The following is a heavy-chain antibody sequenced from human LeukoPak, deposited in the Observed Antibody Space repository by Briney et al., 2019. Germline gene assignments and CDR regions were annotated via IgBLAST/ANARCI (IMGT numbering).Heavy chain of an antibody. D-gene: IGHD3-16*02. J-gene: IGHJ4*02. CDR2: IYYSGST. Sequence: KPSETLSLTCTVSGGSISSYYWSWIRQPPGKGLEWIGYIYYSGSTNYNPSLKSRVTISVDTSKNQFSLKLSSVTAADTAVYYCARASHYDYVWGSYRPYYFDYWGQGTLVTVSS. CDR1: GGSISSYY. CDR3: ARASHYDYVWGSYRPYYFDY. V-gene: IGHV4-59*01.